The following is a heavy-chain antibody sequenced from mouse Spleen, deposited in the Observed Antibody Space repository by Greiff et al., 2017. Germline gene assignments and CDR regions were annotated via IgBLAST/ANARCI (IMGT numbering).Heavy chain of an antibody. Sequence: VQLQQSGTVLARPGASVKMSCKTSGYTFTSYWMHWVKQRPGQGLEWIGAIYPGNSDTSYNQKFKGKAKLTAVTSASTAYMELSSLTNEDSAVYYCTRERGGKPSFFDYWDQGTTLTVSS. CDR2: IYPGNSDT. J-gene: IGHJ2*01. CDR3: TRERGGKPSFFDY. CDR1: GYTFTSYW. V-gene: IGHV1-5*01. D-gene: IGHD2-1*01.